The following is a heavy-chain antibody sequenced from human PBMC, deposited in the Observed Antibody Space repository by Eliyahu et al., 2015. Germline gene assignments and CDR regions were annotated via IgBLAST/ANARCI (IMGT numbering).Heavy chain of an antibody. J-gene: IGHJ6*02. V-gene: IGHV3-11*01. CDR1: GFTFSDYY. CDR3: ARDLLGYYYGMDV. Sequence: QVQLVESGGGLVKPGGSLRLSCXGSGFTFSDYYMSWIRQAPGKGLEWVSYISGSGKTIYYGDSVKGRFTISRDNAKNSLYLQMNSLRAEDTAIYYCARDLLGYYYGMDVWGQGTTVTVSS. CDR2: ISGSGKTI.